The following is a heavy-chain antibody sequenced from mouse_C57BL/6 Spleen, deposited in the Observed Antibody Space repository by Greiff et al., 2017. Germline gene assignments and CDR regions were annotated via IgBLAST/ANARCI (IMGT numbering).Heavy chain of an antibody. Sequence: QVQLQQSGAELVKPGASVKLSCKASGYTFTEYTIHWVQQRSGQGLEWIGWVYPGSGSIKYNEKFKDKATLTAGKSSSTVYMESSRLTSEDSAVYFCARHEVYYGSPFAYWGQGTLVTVSA. V-gene: IGHV1-62-2*01. D-gene: IGHD1-1*01. J-gene: IGHJ3*01. CDR2: VYPGSGSI. CDR3: ARHEVYYGSPFAY. CDR1: GYTFTEYT.